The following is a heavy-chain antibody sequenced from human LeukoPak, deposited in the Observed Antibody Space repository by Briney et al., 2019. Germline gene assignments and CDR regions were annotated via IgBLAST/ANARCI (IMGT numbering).Heavy chain of an antibody. CDR1: GFTFSSYW. CDR2: INSDGSST. CDR3: ARASAYQLRLHYYYGMDV. Sequence: GGSLRVSCAASGFTFSSYWMHWVRQAPGKGLVWVSRINSDGSSTSYADSVKGRFTISRDNAKNTLYLQMNSLRAEDTAVYYCARASAYQLRLHYYYGMDVWGQGTTVTVSS. V-gene: IGHV3-74*01. D-gene: IGHD2-2*01. J-gene: IGHJ6*02.